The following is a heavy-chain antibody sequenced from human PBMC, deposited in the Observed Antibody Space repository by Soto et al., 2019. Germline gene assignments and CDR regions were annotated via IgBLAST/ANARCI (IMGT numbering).Heavy chain of an antibody. CDR3: ASLLIAASLRYGMDV. Sequence: GESLKISCXGSGYSFTSYWISWVRQMPGKGLEWMGRIDPSDSYTNYSPSFQGHVTISADKSISTAYLQWSSLKASDTAMYYCASLLIAASLRYGMDVWGQGTTVTVSS. J-gene: IGHJ6*02. V-gene: IGHV5-10-1*01. D-gene: IGHD6-13*01. CDR2: IDPSDSYT. CDR1: GYSFTSYW.